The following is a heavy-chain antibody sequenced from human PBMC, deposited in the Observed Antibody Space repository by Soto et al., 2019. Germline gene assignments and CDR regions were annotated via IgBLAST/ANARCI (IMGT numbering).Heavy chain of an antibody. D-gene: IGHD3-10*01. V-gene: IGHV4-30-4*01. CDR3: ARLASLGRSGSYYYYYGMDV. Sequence: SETLSLTCTVSGGSISSGDYYWSWIRQPPGKGLEWIGYIYYSGSTYYSPSFQGQVTISADKSISTAYLQWSSLKASDTAMYYCARLASLGRSGSYYYYYGMDVWGQGTTVTVSS. J-gene: IGHJ6*02. CDR1: GGSISSGDYY. CDR2: IYYSGST.